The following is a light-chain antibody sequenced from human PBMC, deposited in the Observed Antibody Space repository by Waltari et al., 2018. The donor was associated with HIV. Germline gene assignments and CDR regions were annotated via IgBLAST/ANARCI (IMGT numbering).Light chain of an antibody. Sequence: QPGLTQPPSLSGTPGQRLTIPCSDNNSTIGRHFVYWYRQVPGTAPSLLFYRNDQRPACVVDRFSASRSGASASLVIGGLRVDDEGDYYCASWDDGLRGHVFGGGTTVSV. CDR2: RND. J-gene: IGLJ1*01. V-gene: IGLV1-47*01. CDR3: ASWDDGLRGHV. CDR1: NSTIGRHF.